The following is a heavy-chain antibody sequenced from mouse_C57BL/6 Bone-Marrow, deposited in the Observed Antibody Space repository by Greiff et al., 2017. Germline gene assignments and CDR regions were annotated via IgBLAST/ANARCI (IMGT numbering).Heavy chain of an antibody. CDR2: ILPGSGST. D-gene: IGHD2-3*01. V-gene: IGHV1-9*01. J-gene: IGHJ4*01. Sequence: VQVVESGAELMKPGASVKLSCTATGFTFTGYWIEWVKQRPGHGLEWIGEILPGSGSTNYNEKFKGQATVTADTSSNTAYMQLSLLTTEDSAIYYCARWDGYPYWYAMDYWGQGTSVTVSS. CDR1: GFTFTGYW. CDR3: ARWDGYPYWYAMDY.